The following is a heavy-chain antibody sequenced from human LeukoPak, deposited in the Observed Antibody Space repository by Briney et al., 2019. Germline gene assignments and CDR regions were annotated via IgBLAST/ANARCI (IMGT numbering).Heavy chain of an antibody. J-gene: IGHJ3*02. CDR3: ARARLDFWSGEAFDI. Sequence: KPGGSLRLSCAASGFTFSSYSMNWVRQAPGKGLEWVSSISSSSSYIYYADSVKGRFTISRDNAKNSLYLQMNSLRAEDTAAYYCARARLDFWSGEAFDIWGQGTMVTVSS. V-gene: IGHV3-21*01. D-gene: IGHD3-3*01. CDR1: GFTFSSYS. CDR2: ISSSSSYI.